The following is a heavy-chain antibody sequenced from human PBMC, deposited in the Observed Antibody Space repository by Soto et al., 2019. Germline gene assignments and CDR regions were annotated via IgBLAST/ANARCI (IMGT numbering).Heavy chain of an antibody. Sequence: SETLSLTCAVSGGSISSGGYSWSWIRQPPGKGLEWIGYIYHSGSTYYNPSLKSRVTIPVDRSKNQFSLKLSSVTAADTAVYYCARAGGTTTMVRGVTGFDYWGQGTLVTVSS. D-gene: IGHD3-10*01. V-gene: IGHV4-30-2*01. J-gene: IGHJ4*02. CDR2: IYHSGST. CDR1: GGSISSGGYS. CDR3: ARAGGTTTMVRGVTGFDY.